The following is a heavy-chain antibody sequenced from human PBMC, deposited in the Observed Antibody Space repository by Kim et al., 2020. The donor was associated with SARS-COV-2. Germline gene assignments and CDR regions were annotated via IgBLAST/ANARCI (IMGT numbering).Heavy chain of an antibody. Sequence: SETLSLTCTVSGGSISSSSYYWGWIRQPPGKGLEWIGSIYYSGSTYYNPSLKSRVTISVDTSKNQFSLKLSSVTAADTAVYYCARPVRLSGSYFIDYWGQGTLVTVSS. D-gene: IGHD1-26*01. J-gene: IGHJ4*02. CDR2: IYYSGST. CDR1: GGSISSSSYY. CDR3: ARPVRLSGSYFIDY. V-gene: IGHV4-39*01.